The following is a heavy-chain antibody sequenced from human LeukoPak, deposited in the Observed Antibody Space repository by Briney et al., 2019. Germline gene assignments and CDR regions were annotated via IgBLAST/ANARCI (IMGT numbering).Heavy chain of an antibody. CDR3: ARHRQDSSGWSDFDY. J-gene: IGHJ4*02. D-gene: IGHD6-19*01. V-gene: IGHV4-59*08. CDR1: GGSISSYY. Sequence: SGTLSLTCTVCGGSISSYYWSWSRQPPGKGLEWSGYIYDSGSTNYNPSLKSRATISVATSNNQFSLKLSSVTAADTAVYYCARHRQDSSGWSDFDYWGRATLLGVSS. CDR2: IYDSGST.